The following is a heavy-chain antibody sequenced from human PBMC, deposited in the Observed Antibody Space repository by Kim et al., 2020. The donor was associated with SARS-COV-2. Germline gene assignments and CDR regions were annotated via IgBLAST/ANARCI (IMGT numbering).Heavy chain of an antibody. Sequence: GGSLRLSCAVSGFTFSSYWMSWVRQAPGKGLEWVANIKEDGSERYYVDSVKGRFTISRDNAKNSLYLQMNSLRAEDTAVYYCGGDYSDWGQGTLVIVYS. J-gene: IGHJ4*02. D-gene: IGHD4-4*01. CDR1: GFTFSSYW. CDR2: IKEDGSER. V-gene: IGHV3-7*01. CDR3: GGDYSD.